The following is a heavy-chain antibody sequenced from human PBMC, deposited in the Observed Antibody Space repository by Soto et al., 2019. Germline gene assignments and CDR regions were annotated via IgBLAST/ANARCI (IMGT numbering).Heavy chain of an antibody. CDR2: IYYSGST. CDR1: GGSISSGDYY. V-gene: IGHV4-30-4*01. CDR3: ARERRCSSTSCYEGLYGMDV. J-gene: IGHJ6*02. Sequence: NPSETLSLTCTVSGGSISSGDYYWSWIRQPPGKGLEWIGYIYYSGSTYYNPSLKSRVTISVDTSKNQFSLKLSSVTAADTAVYYCARERRCSSTSCYEGLYGMDVWGQGTTVTVSS. D-gene: IGHD2-2*01.